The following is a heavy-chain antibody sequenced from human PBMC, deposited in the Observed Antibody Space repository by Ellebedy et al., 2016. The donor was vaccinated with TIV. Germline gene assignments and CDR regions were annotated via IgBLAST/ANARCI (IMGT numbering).Heavy chain of an antibody. D-gene: IGHD2-2*01. J-gene: IGHJ3*02. CDR3: ATIIVVVPAAIVDAFDI. Sequence: AASVKVSCKVSGYTLTELSMHWVRQAPGKGLEWMGGFDPEDGETIYAQTFQGRVTMTADTSTDTANMELTSLRSEDTAVYYCATIIVVVPAAIVDAFDIWGQGTMVTVSS. V-gene: IGHV1-24*01. CDR1: GYTLTELS. CDR2: FDPEDGET.